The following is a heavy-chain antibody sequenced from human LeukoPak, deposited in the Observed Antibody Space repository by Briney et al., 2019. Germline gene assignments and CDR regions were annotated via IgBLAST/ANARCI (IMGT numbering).Heavy chain of an antibody. CDR2: IYYDGSP. Sequence: PSETLSLTCTVSRGSISTYYWSWIRKPPGKGMEWIGYIYYDGSPKYHPSLKSRVTISVDTSKNQFSLKLSSVAAADTAVYYCARVGRGQVDLWGQGTLVTVSP. CDR3: ARVGRGQVDL. V-gene: IGHV4-59*01. J-gene: IGHJ5*02. D-gene: IGHD2-15*01. CDR1: RGSISTYY.